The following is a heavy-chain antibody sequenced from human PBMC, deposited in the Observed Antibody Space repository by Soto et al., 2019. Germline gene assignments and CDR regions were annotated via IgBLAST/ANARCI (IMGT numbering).Heavy chain of an antibody. CDR3: ARRRYWDY. CDR1: GYTFTSYG. Sequence: QVHLVQSGAEVKKPGASVKVSCKASGYTFTSYGITWVRQAPGQGLEWMGWISAHNGNTDYAQKLQGRVIVTRDTSTSTAYMQLRSLISDDTAVYYCARRRYWDYWGQGALVTVSS. V-gene: IGHV1-18*01. CDR2: ISAHNGNT. D-gene: IGHD2-8*02. J-gene: IGHJ4*02.